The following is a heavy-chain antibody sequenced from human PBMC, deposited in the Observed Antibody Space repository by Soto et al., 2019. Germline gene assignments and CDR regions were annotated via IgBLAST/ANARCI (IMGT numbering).Heavy chain of an antibody. Sequence: QVQLVQSGGEVKKPGASVKVSCKASGYTFTSYGINWVRQAPGHGLEWVVWTSLYNANTNYARKLQDRVTMTIDTXXXXXXXXXXXXXXXXXXXXXXXXXXXXXXRLDYWGQGTLVTVSS. CDR1: GYTFTSYG. CDR2: TSLYNANT. CDR3: XXXXXXXXRLDY. V-gene: IGHV1-18*01. J-gene: IGHJ4*02.